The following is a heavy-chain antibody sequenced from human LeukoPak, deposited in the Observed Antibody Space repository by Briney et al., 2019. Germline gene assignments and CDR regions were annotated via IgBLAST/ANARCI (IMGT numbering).Heavy chain of an antibody. CDR3: ARAYGSGTHPDY. D-gene: IGHD3-10*01. V-gene: IGHV4-59*06. Sequence: SETLSLTCTVSGGSISSHYWTWIRQHPGKGLEWIGYIYYSGSTYYNPSLKSRVTISVDTSKNQFSLKLSSVTAADTAVYYCARAYGSGTHPDYWGQGTLVTVSS. CDR1: GGSISSHY. CDR2: IYYSGST. J-gene: IGHJ4*02.